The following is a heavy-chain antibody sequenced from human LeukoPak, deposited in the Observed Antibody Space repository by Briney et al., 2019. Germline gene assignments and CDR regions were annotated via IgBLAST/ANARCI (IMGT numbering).Heavy chain of an antibody. V-gene: IGHV4-59*08. CDR1: GGSISSYY. D-gene: IGHD3-9*01. CDR2: IYYSGST. Sequence: SETLSLTCTVSGGSISSYYWSWIRQPPGKGLEWIGYIYYSGSTNYNPSLRSRVTISVDTSKHQLSLNLRSVTAADTAVYCCARHFDWLLTSFDPWGQGTLVTVSS. CDR3: ARHFDWLLTSFDP. J-gene: IGHJ5*02.